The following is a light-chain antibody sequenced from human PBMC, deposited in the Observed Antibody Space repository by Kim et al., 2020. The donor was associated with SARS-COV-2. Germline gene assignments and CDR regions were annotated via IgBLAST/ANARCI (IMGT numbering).Light chain of an antibody. CDR2: HNT. CDR3: QSYDISLSGSKV. V-gene: IGLV1-40*01. Sequence: QSVLTQPPSVSGAPGQGVTISCTGSSSNIGAGYDVHWYQQLPGTAPKLLIYHNTNRPSGVPDRFSGSRSGTSASLAITGLQAEDEADYYCQSYDISLSGSKVFGGGTQLTVL. J-gene: IGLJ3*02. CDR1: SSNIGAGYD.